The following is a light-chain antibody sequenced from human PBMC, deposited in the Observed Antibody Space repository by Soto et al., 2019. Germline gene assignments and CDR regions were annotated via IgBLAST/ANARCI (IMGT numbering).Light chain of an antibody. V-gene: IGKV1-9*01. CDR2: AAS. Sequence: DIVLTQSPSFLSASVGDRATITCRASQGISSYLAWYQQKPGKAPKLLLYAASTLQSGVPSRFSGSGSGTEFTLTNSSLQPEDFAAYYCQQVNSYPFTFGGGTKVEVK. CDR3: QQVNSYPFT. CDR1: QGISSY. J-gene: IGKJ4*01.